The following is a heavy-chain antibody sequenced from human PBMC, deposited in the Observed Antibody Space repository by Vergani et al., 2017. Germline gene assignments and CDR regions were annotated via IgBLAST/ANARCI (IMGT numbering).Heavy chain of an antibody. CDR1: GITFKNAW. V-gene: IGHV3-15*01. CDR3: ATIGYRRWGYYFDY. J-gene: IGHJ4*02. D-gene: IGHD2-2*02. Sequence: EVQVVESGGGLIKPGGSLRLSCVVSGITFKNAWINWVRQAPGKGLEWIGRIRSKNDGGTADYAAPLKGRFTISRDDSKDSAFLLVNNLKTEDTAVYYCATIGYRRWGYYFDYWGQGTLVTVSS. CDR2: IRSKNDGGTA.